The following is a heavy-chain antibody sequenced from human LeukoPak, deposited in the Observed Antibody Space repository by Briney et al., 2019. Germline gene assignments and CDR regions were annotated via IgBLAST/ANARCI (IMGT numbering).Heavy chain of an antibody. V-gene: IGHV3-7*01. CDR1: GFTFSSYW. J-gene: IGHJ4*02. D-gene: IGHD3-22*01. CDR2: IKQDGSEK. CDR3: ARDPRDYYDSSGYYDY. Sequence: PGGSLRLSCAASGFTFSSYWMSWVRQAPGKGLEWVANIKQDGSEKYYVDSVKGRFTISGDNAKNSLYLQMNSLRAEDTAVYYCARDPRDYYDSSGYYDYWGQGTLVTVSS.